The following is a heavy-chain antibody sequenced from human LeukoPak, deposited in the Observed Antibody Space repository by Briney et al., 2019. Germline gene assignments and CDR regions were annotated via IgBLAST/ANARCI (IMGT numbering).Heavy chain of an antibody. Sequence: ASVKVSCKASGSTFTDYYMHWVRQAPGQGLEWMGIINPSGGSTSYAQKFQGRVTMTRDMSTSTVYMELSSLRSEDTAVYYCARGSSSSYYFDYWGQGTLVTVSS. V-gene: IGHV1-46*01. CDR3: ARGSSSSYYFDY. J-gene: IGHJ4*02. D-gene: IGHD6-6*01. CDR2: INPSGGST. CDR1: GSTFTDYY.